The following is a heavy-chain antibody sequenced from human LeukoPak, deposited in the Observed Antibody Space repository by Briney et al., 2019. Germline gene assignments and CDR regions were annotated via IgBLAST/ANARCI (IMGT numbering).Heavy chain of an antibody. J-gene: IGHJ3*01. D-gene: IGHD1-26*01. CDR1: GYTFTSYG. CDR3: ARDRSSGTFDSFGV. Sequence: SVKVSCKASGYTFTSYGISWVRQSHRQGLEWMGGIIPSFGPPNNAQKFQDRVTITADESKSTVHMELSSLTSDDTAIYYCARDRSSGTFDSFGVWGPGTLVTVSS. CDR2: IIPSFGPP. V-gene: IGHV1-69*13.